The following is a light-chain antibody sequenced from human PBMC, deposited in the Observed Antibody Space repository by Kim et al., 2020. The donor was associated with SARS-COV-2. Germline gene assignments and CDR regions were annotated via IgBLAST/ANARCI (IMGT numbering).Light chain of an antibody. V-gene: IGKV1-17*01. CDR2: GAS. CDR3: LHHNTYPIT. J-gene: IGKJ5*01. CDR1: QDIRND. Sequence: ESVGDRVTTTCRASQDIRNDLGWYQQKPGRAPKRLIYGASSLQSGVPSRFSGSGSGTEFTLTISSLQPEDFATYFCLHHNTYPITFGQGTRREIK.